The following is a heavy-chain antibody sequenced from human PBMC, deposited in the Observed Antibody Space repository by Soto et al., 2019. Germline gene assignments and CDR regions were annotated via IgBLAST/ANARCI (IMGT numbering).Heavy chain of an antibody. J-gene: IGHJ4*02. CDR1: GYSFSSHA. CDR2: IIPVFGTP. D-gene: IGHD6-13*01. CDR3: SRGGALSTSWYWGDGLDS. Sequence: QVQLEQSGSEVKKSGSSVKVSCKASGYSFSSHAITWVRQAPEQGLEWMGGIIPVFGTPSYAQKFQGRVTISADKSTNTSYLELRRLRSEDTAVYYCSRGGALSTSWYWGDGLDSWGQGTQVTVSS. V-gene: IGHV1-69*06.